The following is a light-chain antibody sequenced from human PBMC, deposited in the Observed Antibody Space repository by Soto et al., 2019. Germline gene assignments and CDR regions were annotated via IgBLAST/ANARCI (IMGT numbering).Light chain of an antibody. J-gene: IGKJ4*01. CDR2: GAS. V-gene: IGKV3-20*01. Sequence: EIVLTQSPGTLSLSPGERATLSCRASQSVSSSHLAWYQQKPGQAPRLLIYGASTRATGIPDRFSGSGSGTDFTLTISRLEPEDFVVYYCQQYGSSPPLTFGGGTKEEIQ. CDR3: QQYGSSPPLT. CDR1: QSVSSSH.